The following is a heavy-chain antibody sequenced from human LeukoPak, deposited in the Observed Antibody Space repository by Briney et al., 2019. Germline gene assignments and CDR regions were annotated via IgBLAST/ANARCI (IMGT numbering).Heavy chain of an antibody. CDR1: GLAFSSYS. CDR3: ARDFTPEWFDIH. J-gene: IGHJ4*02. V-gene: IGHV3-30*04. D-gene: IGHD3-3*01. Sequence: GGSLRLSCVASGLAFSSYSMHWVRQAPGKGLEWVGVISYDGSDEYYTDSVKGRFTISRDNSKSTVYLQMNSLRADDTAVYYCARDFTPEWFDIHWGQGTLDTVS. CDR2: ISYDGSDE.